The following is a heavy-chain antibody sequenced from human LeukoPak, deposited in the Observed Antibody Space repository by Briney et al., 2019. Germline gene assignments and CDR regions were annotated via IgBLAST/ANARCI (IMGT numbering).Heavy chain of an antibody. CDR1: GYTFTSYA. J-gene: IGHJ4*02. D-gene: IGHD5-18*01. Sequence: ASVKVSCMASGYTFTSYAMHWVRQAPGQRLEWMGWINAGNGNTKYSQKFQGRVTITRDTSASTAYMELSSLRSEDTAVYYCARAHPVQLWLLGYWGQGTLVTVSS. CDR2: INAGNGNT. V-gene: IGHV1-3*01. CDR3: ARAHPVQLWLLGY.